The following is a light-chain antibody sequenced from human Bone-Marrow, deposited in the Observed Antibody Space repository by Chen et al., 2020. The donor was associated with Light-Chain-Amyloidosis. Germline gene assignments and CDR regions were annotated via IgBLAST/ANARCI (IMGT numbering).Light chain of an antibody. J-gene: IGLJ3*02. CDR2: RDN. V-gene: IGLV1-47*01. CDR1: GSNIGSNY. CDR3: ATWDDRLSARV. Sequence: QSVLTQPPSTSGTPGQRVTISCSGSGSNIGSNYVYWYQQLPGTAPKLLIYRDNQRPSGVPDQFSGSKSGTAASLAITGVRAEGEAEYYCATWDDRLSARVFGGGTKVTVL.